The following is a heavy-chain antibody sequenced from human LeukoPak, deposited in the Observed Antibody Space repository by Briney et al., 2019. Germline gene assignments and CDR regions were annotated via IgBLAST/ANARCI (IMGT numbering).Heavy chain of an antibody. CDR2: IYSSGST. V-gene: IGHV4-59*01. CDR1: GGSISSYY. Sequence: SETLSLTCTVSGGSISSYYWSWIRQPPPQGLEWIGYIYSSGSTNYNPSLKSRVTISVDTSKNQFSLKLTPMTAADTAVYYCARGDHYYYTMDVWGKGTTVTVSS. D-gene: IGHD2-21*02. J-gene: IGHJ6*04. CDR3: ARGDHYYYTMDV.